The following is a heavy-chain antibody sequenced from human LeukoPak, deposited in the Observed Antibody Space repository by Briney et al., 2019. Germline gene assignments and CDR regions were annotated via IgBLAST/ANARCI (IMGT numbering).Heavy chain of an antibody. Sequence: SETLSLTCTVSGGSISSTSYYWGWIRQPPGKRLEWIGSISYSGSTHYTPSLKSRVTISVDTSKKQFSLKLSSVTAADTAVYQCAGTKYYYMDFSGVGTTVTIS. CDR1: GGSISSTSYY. CDR3: AGTKYYYMDF. J-gene: IGHJ6*03. CDR2: ISYSGST. V-gene: IGHV4-39*01.